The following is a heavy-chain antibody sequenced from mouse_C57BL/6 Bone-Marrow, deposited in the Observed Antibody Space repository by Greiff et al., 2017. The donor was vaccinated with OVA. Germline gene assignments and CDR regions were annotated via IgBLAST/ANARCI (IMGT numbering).Heavy chain of an antibody. CDR1: FSPFTRYF. CDR2: IDPSDSYT. CDR3: AREGFHYFDY. J-gene: IGHJ2*01. Sequence: QVQLQQPGAELVRPGPSVPFSFPSSFSPFTRYFMHWVKQRPGQGLEWIGMIDPSDSYTNYNQKFKGKATLTVDTSSSTAYMQLSSLTSEDSAVYYCAREGFHYFDYWGQGTTLTVSS. V-gene: IGHV1-59*01.